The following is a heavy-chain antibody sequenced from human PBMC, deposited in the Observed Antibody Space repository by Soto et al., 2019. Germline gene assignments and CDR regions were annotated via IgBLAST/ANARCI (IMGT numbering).Heavy chain of an antibody. CDR1: GFTFSSYA. Sequence: LRLSCAASGFTFSSYAMSWVRQAPGRGLEWVSAISGSGGTTNYGDSVKGRFTISRDNSRNTLYLQMNSLRAEDTAVYYCARGVVRATTRYDAFDIWGQGTMVTVSS. CDR3: ARGVVRATTRYDAFDI. J-gene: IGHJ3*02. V-gene: IGHV3-23*01. CDR2: ISGSGGTT. D-gene: IGHD1-26*01.